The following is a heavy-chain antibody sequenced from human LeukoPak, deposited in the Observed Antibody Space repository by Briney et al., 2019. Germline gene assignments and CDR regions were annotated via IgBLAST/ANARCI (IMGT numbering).Heavy chain of an antibody. V-gene: IGHV4-4*07. Sequence: SETLSPTCTVSGGSISTYYWSWIRQSAGKGLEWIGRIHRSGSTNYNPSLKSRVTMSVDTSKNQFSLKVSSVTAADTGVYYCARAPEFSSGWLLDCWGQGSLVTVSS. CDR2: IHRSGST. J-gene: IGHJ4*02. CDR1: GGSISTYY. D-gene: IGHD6-19*01. CDR3: ARAPEFSSGWLLDC.